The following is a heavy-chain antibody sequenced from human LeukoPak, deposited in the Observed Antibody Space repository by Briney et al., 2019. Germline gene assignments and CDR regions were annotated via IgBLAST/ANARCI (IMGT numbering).Heavy chain of an antibody. Sequence: EASVKVSCKASGYTFTNYGISWVRQAPGQGLEWMGWIGAYNGNTNYAQKLQGRVTMTTDTSTSTAYMELRSLRSDDTAVYYCARTGPSGYYQRWFDPWGQGTLVTVSS. J-gene: IGHJ5*02. D-gene: IGHD3-22*01. CDR2: IGAYNGNT. CDR1: GYTFTNYG. CDR3: ARTGPSGYYQRWFDP. V-gene: IGHV1-18*01.